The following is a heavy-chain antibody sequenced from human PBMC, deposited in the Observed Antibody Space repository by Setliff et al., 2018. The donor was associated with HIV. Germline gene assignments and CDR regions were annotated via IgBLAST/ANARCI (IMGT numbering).Heavy chain of an antibody. V-gene: IGHV1-18*01. J-gene: IGHJ4*02. CDR3: ARDLRDGYNYFDY. D-gene: IGHD5-12*01. CDR1: GYTFTNYD. CDR2: ISTYNGNT. Sequence: ASVKVSCKASGYTFTNYDISWVRQPPGQGLEWMGWISTYNGNTNYAQKLQGRVTMTTDTSTSTAYMELRSLRSDDTAVYYCARDLRDGYNYFDYWGQGTLVTVSS.